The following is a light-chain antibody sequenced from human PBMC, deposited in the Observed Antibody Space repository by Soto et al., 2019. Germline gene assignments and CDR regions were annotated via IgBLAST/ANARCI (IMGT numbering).Light chain of an antibody. CDR1: QSVSSN. CDR2: DAS. Sequence: IVLTQSPATLSLSPWERATLSCRASQSVSSNLAWYQQKPGQAPRLLMYDASTRATGIPARFSGSGSGTEFTLTISSLQSEDFAVYYCQQYHNWPITFGQGTRLEIK. J-gene: IGKJ5*01. CDR3: QQYHNWPIT. V-gene: IGKV3-15*01.